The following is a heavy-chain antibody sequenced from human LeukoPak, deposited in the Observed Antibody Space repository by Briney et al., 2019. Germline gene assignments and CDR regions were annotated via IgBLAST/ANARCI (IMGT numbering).Heavy chain of an antibody. CDR3: AKVSWLGTLPSYQFDS. D-gene: IGHD6-19*01. J-gene: IGHJ4*02. V-gene: IGHV3-23*01. CDR2: IRGTGTTT. Sequence: GPLRLSSAASGSTSSNDSVSWFREAPGKEMEWVSAIRGTGTTTFYAASVKGRFTISRDNSKNTADLQMNSLRAEDTAVYYCAKVSWLGTLPSYQFDSWGQGTQVTVSS. CDR1: GSTSSNDS.